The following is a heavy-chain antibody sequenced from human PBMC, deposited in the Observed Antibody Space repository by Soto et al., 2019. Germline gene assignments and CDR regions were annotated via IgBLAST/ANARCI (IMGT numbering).Heavy chain of an antibody. CDR2: ISGTGGST. CDR3: ATSMAVVGPDAFDI. J-gene: IGHJ3*02. D-gene: IGHD6-19*01. CDR1: GFSFSSYS. V-gene: IGHV3-23*01. Sequence: GGSLSLSCAASGFSFSSYSLSWIRQAPGKGLEWVAAISGTGGSTYYAASVKGRVTISGDKSKNPLYLQMNSVRAEDTAVYYCATSMAVVGPDAFDIWGQGAMVTVSS.